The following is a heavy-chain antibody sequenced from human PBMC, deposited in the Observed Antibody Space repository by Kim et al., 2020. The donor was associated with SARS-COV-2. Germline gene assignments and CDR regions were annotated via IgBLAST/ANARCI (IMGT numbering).Heavy chain of an antibody. CDR1: GVTVSSYY. CDR2: INTDGSEK. CDR3: RRYQTGNGVNVEDP. D-gene: IGHD2-8*01. V-gene: IGHV3-23*05. J-gene: IGHJ5*02. Sequence: GGSLRLSCAASGVTVSSYYMSWVRQAPGKGLEWVSAINTDGSEKYYDDSVKGRSTISSDNTNTTLFLQMNSLRAEATAFYYCRRYQTGNGVNVEDPWCPG.